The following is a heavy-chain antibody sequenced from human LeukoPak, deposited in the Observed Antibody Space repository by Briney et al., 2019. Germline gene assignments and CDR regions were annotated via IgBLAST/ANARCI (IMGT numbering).Heavy chain of an antibody. V-gene: IGHV1-2*02. Sequence: ASVKVSCKASGYTFTGYYMHWVRQAPGQGLGWMGWINPNSGGTNYAQKFQGRVTMTRDTSISTAYMELSRLRSDDTAVYYCARAFPAGRRYYYYYMDVWGKGTTVTISS. CDR1: GYTFTGYY. CDR3: ARAFPAGRRYYYYYMDV. J-gene: IGHJ6*03. CDR2: INPNSGGT. D-gene: IGHD6-19*01.